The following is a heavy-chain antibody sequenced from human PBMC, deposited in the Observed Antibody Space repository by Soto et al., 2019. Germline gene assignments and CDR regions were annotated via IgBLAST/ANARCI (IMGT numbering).Heavy chain of an antibody. D-gene: IGHD2-21*02. CDR1: GDTFTEYY. J-gene: IGHJ4*02. Sequence: QVQLMQSGAEVKKPGASVKVSCKASGDTFTEYYIHWVRQAPGQGLEWMGTVNPSGGHTTYAQHFLGRVTMTRDTATSTLYMALTSLTSEDTAVYYCARGGPVVVVTAAVAYWGQGTLVTVSS. V-gene: IGHV1-46*01. CDR2: VNPSGGHT. CDR3: ARGGPVVVVTAAVAY.